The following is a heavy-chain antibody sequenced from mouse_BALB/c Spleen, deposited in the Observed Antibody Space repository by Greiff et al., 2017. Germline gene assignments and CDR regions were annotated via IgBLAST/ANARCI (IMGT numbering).Heavy chain of an antibody. Sequence: VQLQQSGAELMKPGASVKISCKATGYTFSSYWIEWVKQRPGHGLEWIGEILPGSGSTNYNEKFKGKATFTTDTSSNTAYMQLSSLTSEDSAVYYYARSRYGALYAMDYWGQGTSVTVSS. CDR3: ARSRYGALYAMDY. V-gene: IGHV1-9*01. CDR2: ILPGSGST. J-gene: IGHJ4*01. D-gene: IGHD2-12*01. CDR1: GYTFSSYW.